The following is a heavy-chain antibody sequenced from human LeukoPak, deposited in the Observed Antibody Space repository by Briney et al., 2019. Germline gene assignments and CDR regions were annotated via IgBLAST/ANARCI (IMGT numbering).Heavy chain of an antibody. CDR2: ISYDGSNK. V-gene: IGHV3-30*04. J-gene: IGHJ6*02. Sequence: GGSLRLSCAASGFTLSSYAMHWVRQAPGKGLEWVAVISYDGSNKYYADSVKGRFTISRDNSKNTLYLQMNSLRAEDTAVYYCAKGLAVYYYSAMDVWGQGTTVTVSS. D-gene: IGHD3/OR15-3a*01. CDR3: AKGLAVYYYSAMDV. CDR1: GFTLSSYA.